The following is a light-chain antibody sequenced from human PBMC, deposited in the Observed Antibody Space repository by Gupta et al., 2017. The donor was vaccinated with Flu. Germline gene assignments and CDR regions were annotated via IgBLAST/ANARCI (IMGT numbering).Light chain of an antibody. V-gene: IGKV3-15*01. CDR2: DSS. J-gene: IGKJ2*03. CDR3: QQYNKWPTYS. CDR1: QSVSDN. Sequence: EIVMTQSPATLSVSPGERATLSCRASQSVSDNLAWYQQKPGQPPKLRIYDSSTRATGVPVRFSGSGSGTEFTLTISSLKSEDFAVYYCQQYNKWPTYSFGRGTKLEIK.